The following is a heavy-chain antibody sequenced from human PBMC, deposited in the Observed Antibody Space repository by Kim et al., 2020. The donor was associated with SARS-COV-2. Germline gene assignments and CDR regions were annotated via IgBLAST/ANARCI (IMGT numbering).Heavy chain of an antibody. D-gene: IGHD3-16*01. CDR1: GGSFSSYG. CDR2: IIPVFGTT. Sequence: SVKVSCKAAGGSFSSYGVSWARQAPGQGLEWMGGIIPVFGTTNYAHKFEGRVTISADESTSTVYMALSSLRSDDTAVYFCFEEGAMDVWGQGTTVSVSS. V-gene: IGHV1-69*13. CDR3: FEEGAMDV. J-gene: IGHJ6*02.